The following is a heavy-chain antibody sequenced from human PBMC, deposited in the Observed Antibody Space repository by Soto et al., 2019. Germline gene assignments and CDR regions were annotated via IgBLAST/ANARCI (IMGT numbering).Heavy chain of an antibody. V-gene: IGHV3-30*18. Sequence: GSLRLSCAASGFTFSSYGMHWVRQAPGKGLEWVAVISYDGSNKYYADSVKGRFTISRDNSKNTLYPQMNSLRAEDTAVYYCAKGIRDYDILTGYFDYWGQGTLVTVSS. CDR2: ISYDGSNK. CDR1: GFTFSSYG. CDR3: AKGIRDYDILTGYFDY. J-gene: IGHJ4*02. D-gene: IGHD3-9*01.